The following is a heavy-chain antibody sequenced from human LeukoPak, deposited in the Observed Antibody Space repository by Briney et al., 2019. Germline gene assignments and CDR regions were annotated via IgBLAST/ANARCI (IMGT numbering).Heavy chain of an antibody. CDR1: GYSISSGYY. V-gene: IGHV4-38-2*01. CDR3: ARHGPNDYSNYLVVGRPKYYYYMDV. CDR2: IYHSGST. J-gene: IGHJ6*03. D-gene: IGHD4-11*01. Sequence: PSETLSLTCAVSGYSISSGYYWGWIRQPPGKGLEWIGSIYHSGSTYYNPSLKSRVTISVDTSKNQFSLKLSSVTAADTAVYYCARHGPNDYSNYLVVGRPKYYYYMDVWGKGTTVTVSS.